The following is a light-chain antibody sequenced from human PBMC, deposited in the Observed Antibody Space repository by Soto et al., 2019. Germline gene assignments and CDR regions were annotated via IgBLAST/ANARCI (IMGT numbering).Light chain of an antibody. CDR3: CSYAGSSTDV. CDR1: SSDVGSYNL. V-gene: IGLV2-23*01. CDR2: EGS. Sequence: QSALTQPASVSGSPGQSITISCTGTSSDVGSYNLVSWYQLHPGKAPKLMIHEGSKRPSGVSNRFSGSKSGNTASLTISGLQAEDEADYYCCSYAGSSTDVFGTGTKLTVL. J-gene: IGLJ1*01.